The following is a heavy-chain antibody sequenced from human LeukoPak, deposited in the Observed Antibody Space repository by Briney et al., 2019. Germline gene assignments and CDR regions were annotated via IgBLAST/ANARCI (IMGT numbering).Heavy chain of an antibody. CDR3: AKTLRGALYYFDY. CDR1: GFTFDDYA. CDR2: ISWNSGSI. J-gene: IGHJ4*02. Sequence: GGSLRLSCAASGFTFDDYAMHWVRQAPGKGLEWVSGISWNSGSIGYADSVKGRFTISRDNAKNSLYLQMNSLRAEDTALYYCAKTLRGALYYFDYWGQGTLVTVSS. V-gene: IGHV3-9*01. D-gene: IGHD1-26*01.